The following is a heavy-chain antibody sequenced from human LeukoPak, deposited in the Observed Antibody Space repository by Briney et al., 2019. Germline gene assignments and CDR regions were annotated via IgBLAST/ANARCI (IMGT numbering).Heavy chain of an antibody. CDR3: ARVRGRFFGISDAFDI. Sequence: ASVKVSCKASGYTLTGYHVHWVRQAPGQGLEWMGWFNANSGGTKYAQKFQGRVTMTRDTSISTAYMELSRLRSDDTAVYYCARVRGRFFGISDAFDIWGQGTMVTVSS. J-gene: IGHJ3*02. D-gene: IGHD1-26*01. V-gene: IGHV1-2*02. CDR2: FNANSGGT. CDR1: GYTLTGYH.